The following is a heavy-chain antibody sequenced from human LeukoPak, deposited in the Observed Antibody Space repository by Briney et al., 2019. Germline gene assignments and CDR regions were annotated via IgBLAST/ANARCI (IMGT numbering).Heavy chain of an antibody. J-gene: IGHJ4*02. D-gene: IGHD6-13*01. CDR1: GFTFSSYG. CDR2: IRYDGSNK. Sequence: GGSLRLSCAASGFTFSSYGMHWVRQAPGKGLEWVALIRYDGSNKYYADSVKGRFTISRDTSNNTPYLQMNSLRAQHTAVYYCAKKLWSKRQQQVPTLLFDYWGQGTLVTVSS. V-gene: IGHV3-30*02. CDR3: AKKLWSKRQQQVPTLLFDY.